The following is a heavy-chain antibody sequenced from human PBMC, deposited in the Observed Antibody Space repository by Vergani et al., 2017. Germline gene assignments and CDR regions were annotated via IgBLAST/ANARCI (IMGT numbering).Heavy chain of an antibody. CDR3: ARIQLLLVRTTMWGGLDS. CDR1: GFSLSPSGVG. V-gene: IGHV2-5*01. CDR2: IYWNDDK. Sequence: QITLKESGPTLVKPTQTLTLTCTFSGFSLSPSGVGVGWLRQPPGKALEWLALIYWNDDKRYSPSLKSRLTITKDTAKNQVVLTMTNMGPVDTATYYCARIQLLLVRTTMWGGLDSWGQGTLVTVSS. J-gene: IGHJ4*02. D-gene: IGHD3-10*02.